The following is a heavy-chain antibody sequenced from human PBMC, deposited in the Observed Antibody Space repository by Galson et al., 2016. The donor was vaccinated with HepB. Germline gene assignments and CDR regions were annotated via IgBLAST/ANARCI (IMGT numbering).Heavy chain of an antibody. V-gene: IGHV1-18*01. D-gene: IGHD6-19*01. CDR2: ISGYNGNT. CDR1: GYSFTSFA. J-gene: IGHJ1*01. CDR3: ARGSKTAGVN. Sequence: SVKVSCKASGYSFTSFAITWVRQAPGQGLEWMGWISGYNGNTNYAQSLQGRVTMTTEPSTNTAYRELRSLTSDDTAVYFCARGSKTAGVNWGQGTLVTVSS.